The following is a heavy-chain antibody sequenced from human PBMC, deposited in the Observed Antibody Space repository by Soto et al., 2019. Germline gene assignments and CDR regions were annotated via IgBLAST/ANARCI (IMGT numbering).Heavy chain of an antibody. Sequence: SETLSLTCAVFSGSLGDHYWAWIRQSPEKGLEWIGEINHSGSTNYNPSLKSRVTISVDTSKNQFSLKLSSVTAADTAVYYCARGRRYDFWSGPFGSYGMDVWGQGTTVTVSS. CDR3: ARGRRYDFWSGPFGSYGMDV. D-gene: IGHD3-3*01. CDR2: INHSGST. V-gene: IGHV4-34*01. J-gene: IGHJ6*02. CDR1: SGSLGDHY.